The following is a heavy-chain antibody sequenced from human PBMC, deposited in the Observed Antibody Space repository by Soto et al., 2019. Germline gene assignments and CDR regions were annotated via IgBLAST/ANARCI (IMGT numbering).Heavy chain of an antibody. D-gene: IGHD5-12*01. CDR1: GGSISSGDYY. J-gene: IGHJ4*02. CDR2: IYHGGST. Sequence: SETLSLTCTVSGGSISSGDYYWSWIRQPPGKGLEWIGYIYHGGSTYYNPSLKSRVTISVDTSKNQFSLKLSSVTAADTAVYYCARDRSRDGYNEFDYWGQGTLVTVSS. V-gene: IGHV4-30-4*01. CDR3: ARDRSRDGYNEFDY.